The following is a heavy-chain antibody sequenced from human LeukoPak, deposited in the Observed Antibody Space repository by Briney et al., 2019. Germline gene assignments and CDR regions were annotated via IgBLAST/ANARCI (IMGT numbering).Heavy chain of an antibody. CDR1: GFTFSDSA. CDR2: IRSKANSDET. CDR3: TSPAHDFDFWSGYYSV. D-gene: IGHD3-3*01. J-gene: IGHJ4*01. Sequence: QSGGSLRLSCTVSGFTFSDSAIHWVRQAAGKGLEWVGRIRSKANSDETAYAASVKGRFTISRDDSKDTAYLQMHSLKPEDTAVYRCTSPAHDFDFWSGYYSVWGRGAQVTVSS. V-gene: IGHV3-73*01.